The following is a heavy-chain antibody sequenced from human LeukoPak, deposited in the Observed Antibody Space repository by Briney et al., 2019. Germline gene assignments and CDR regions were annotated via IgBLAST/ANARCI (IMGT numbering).Heavy chain of an antibody. Sequence: ASVKVSCKASGYTFASYYMHWVRQAPGQGLEWMGIINPSGGSTSYAQKFQGRVTMTRDTSTSTIYMELSSLRSEDTAVYYCARDQSIAVAGTPTDYWGQGTLVTVSS. CDR2: INPSGGST. CDR1: GYTFASYY. D-gene: IGHD6-19*01. J-gene: IGHJ4*02. CDR3: ARDQSIAVAGTPTDY. V-gene: IGHV1-46*01.